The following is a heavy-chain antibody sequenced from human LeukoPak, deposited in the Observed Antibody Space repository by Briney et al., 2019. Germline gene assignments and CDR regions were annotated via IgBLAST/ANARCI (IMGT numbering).Heavy chain of an antibody. D-gene: IGHD5-12*01. J-gene: IGHJ4*02. CDR3: AKDAPVAASRGYFDY. Sequence: GGSLRLSCAASGFTFSNYGFHWVRQAPGKGLEWVASISNDGSTKYYADSVKGRFTISRDNAENTLYLQMNSLRAEDTAVYYCAKDAPVAASRGYFDYWGQGTLVTVSS. CDR1: GFTFSNYG. V-gene: IGHV3-30*18. CDR2: ISNDGSTK.